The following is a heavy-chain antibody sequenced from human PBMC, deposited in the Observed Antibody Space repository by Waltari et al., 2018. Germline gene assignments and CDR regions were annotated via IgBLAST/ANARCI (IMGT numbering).Heavy chain of an antibody. Sequence: EVQLVESGGGLVQPGGSLRLSCAASGFTFGSYWMSWVRQAPGKGLEWVANIKQDGSEKYYVDSVKGRFTISRDNAKNSLYLQMNSLRAEDTAVYYCARDERIGDAFDIWGQGTMVTVSS. CDR3: ARDERIGDAFDI. CDR1: GFTFGSYW. D-gene: IGHD1-26*01. CDR2: IKQDGSEK. V-gene: IGHV3-7*01. J-gene: IGHJ3*02.